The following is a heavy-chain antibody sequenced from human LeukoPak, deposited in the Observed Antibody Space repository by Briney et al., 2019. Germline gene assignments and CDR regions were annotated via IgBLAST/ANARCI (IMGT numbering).Heavy chain of an antibody. J-gene: IGHJ4*02. V-gene: IGHV3-74*01. D-gene: IGHD5-12*01. CDR1: GFTFSSYW. CDR3: AKFKWLRRFDY. Sequence: GGSLRLSCAASGFTFSSYWMHWVRQAPGKGLVWVSRVNNDGSTTSYADSVRGRFTISRDNTKNTLYLQMNSLRAEDTAVYYCAKFKWLRRFDYWGQGTLVTVSS. CDR2: VNNDGSTT.